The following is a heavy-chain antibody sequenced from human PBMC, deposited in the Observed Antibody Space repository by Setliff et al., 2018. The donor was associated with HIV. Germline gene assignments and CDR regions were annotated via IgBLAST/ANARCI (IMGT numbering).Heavy chain of an antibody. V-gene: IGHV4-38-2*01. D-gene: IGHD6-13*01. CDR1: GDFFSSAYY. Sequence: PSETLSLTCAVSGDFFSSAYYWGWIRQPPGTGLERIGNIYYSGNTYYNPSLKSRVTMSVDMSTNQFSLRLSSVTAADTAVYYCARHRAPPGSRWIFYYYHMDRWGKGTTVTVSS. CDR2: IYYSGNT. CDR3: ARHRAPPGSRWIFYYYHMDR. J-gene: IGHJ6*03.